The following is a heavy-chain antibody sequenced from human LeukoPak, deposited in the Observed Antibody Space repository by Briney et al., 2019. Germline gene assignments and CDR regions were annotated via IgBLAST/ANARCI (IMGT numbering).Heavy chain of an antibody. CDR3: AKDGVTIRGIAVAGLDY. J-gene: IGHJ4*02. V-gene: IGHV3-74*01. Sequence: PGGSLRLSCAASGFTFSSYWMHWVRQAPGKGLVGVSRINSDGRSTNYADSVKGRFTISRDNSKNTLYLQMNSLRAEDTAVYYCAKDGVTIRGIAVAGLDYWGQGTLVTVSS. D-gene: IGHD6-19*01. CDR1: GFTFSSYW. CDR2: INSDGRST.